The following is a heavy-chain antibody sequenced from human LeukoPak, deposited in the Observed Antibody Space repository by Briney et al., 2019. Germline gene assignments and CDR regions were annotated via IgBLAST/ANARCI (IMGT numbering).Heavy chain of an antibody. CDR2: IIPIFGTA. J-gene: IGHJ6*04. D-gene: IGHD2-15*01. Sequence: SVKVSCKASGGTFSSYAISWVRQAPGQGLEWMGGIIPIFGTANYAQKFQGRVTITADKSTSIAYMELSSLRSEDTAVYYCAREDIVVKNYYYYGMDVWGKGTTVTVSS. V-gene: IGHV1-69*06. CDR1: GGTFSSYA. CDR3: AREDIVVKNYYYYGMDV.